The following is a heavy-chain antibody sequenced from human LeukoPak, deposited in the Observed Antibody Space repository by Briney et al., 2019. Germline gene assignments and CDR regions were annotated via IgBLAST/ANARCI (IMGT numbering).Heavy chain of an antibody. CDR2: ISSSSSYI. CDR3: ATDDYDYVWGSYRSDAFDI. Sequence: GGSLRLSCAAPGFTFSSYSMNWVRQAPGKGLEWVSSISSSSSYIYYADSVKGRFTISRDNAKNSLYLQMNSLRAEDTAVYYCATDDYDYVWGSYRSDAFDIWGQGTMVTVSS. V-gene: IGHV3-21*01. D-gene: IGHD3-16*02. CDR1: GFTFSSYS. J-gene: IGHJ3*02.